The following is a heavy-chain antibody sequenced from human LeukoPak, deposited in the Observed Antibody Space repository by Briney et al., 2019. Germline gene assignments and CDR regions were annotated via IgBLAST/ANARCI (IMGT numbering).Heavy chain of an antibody. D-gene: IGHD5-12*01. CDR2: IKQDGGET. CDR1: GFPFSNYW. CDR3: ASLRGYSGYDYLKA. V-gene: IGHV3-7*01. J-gene: IGHJ5*02. Sequence: PGGSLRLSCAASGFPFSNYWMSWVRQAPGKGLEWVANIKQDGGETFYVDSVKGRFTISRDNAKNSLYLQMNSLRAEDTAVYYCASLRGYSGYDYLKAWGQGTLVTVSS.